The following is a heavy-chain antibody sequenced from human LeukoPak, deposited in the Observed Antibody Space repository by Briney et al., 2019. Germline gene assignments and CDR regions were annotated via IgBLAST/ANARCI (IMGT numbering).Heavy chain of an antibody. CDR1: GFTVSSNY. D-gene: IGHD4-11*01. CDR2: LYSGGST. V-gene: IGHV3-53*01. Sequence: HPGGSLSLSCAASGFTVSSNYMSWVRQAPGKGLGWISALYSGGSTYYADSVKGRFIISRDDSKNTLYLQMNSLRAEDTAVYFCARALTVTTTFDYWGQGTLVTVSS. CDR3: ARALTVTTTFDY. J-gene: IGHJ4*02.